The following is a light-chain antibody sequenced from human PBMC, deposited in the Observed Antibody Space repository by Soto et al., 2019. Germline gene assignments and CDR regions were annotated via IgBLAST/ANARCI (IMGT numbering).Light chain of an antibody. Sequence: QSVLTQPASVSGSPGQSITISCTGTSSDVGSYNLVSWYRQHPGKAPKLMIYEGSKRPSGVSNRFSGSKSDNTASLTISGLQAEDEADYYCYSYAGSGTYVFGTGTKLTVL. CDR3: YSYAGSGTYV. CDR1: SSDVGSYNL. J-gene: IGLJ1*01. CDR2: EGS. V-gene: IGLV2-23*01.